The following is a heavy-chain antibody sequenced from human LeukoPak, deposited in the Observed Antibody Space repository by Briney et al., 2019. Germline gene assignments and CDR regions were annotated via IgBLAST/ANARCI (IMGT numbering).Heavy chain of an antibody. Sequence: SETLSLTCAVYGGSFSGYYWSWIRQPPGKGLEWIGEINHSGSTNYNPSLKSRVTISVDTSKTQFSLKLSSVTAADTAVYSCARQSLYSSGWLPPFDSWGQGTLVTVSS. D-gene: IGHD6-19*01. CDR3: ARQSLYSSGWLPPFDS. CDR2: INHSGST. CDR1: GGSFSGYY. J-gene: IGHJ4*02. V-gene: IGHV4-34*01.